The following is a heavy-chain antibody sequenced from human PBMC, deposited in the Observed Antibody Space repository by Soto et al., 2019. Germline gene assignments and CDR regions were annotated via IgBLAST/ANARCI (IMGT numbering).Heavy chain of an antibody. CDR2: ISAYNGNT. CDR3: ARDAWIQLWKSDYYYYGMDV. CDR1: GYTFTSYG. J-gene: IGHJ6*02. D-gene: IGHD5-18*01. Sequence: ASVKVSCKASGYTFTSYGISWVRQAPGQGLEWMGWISAYNGNTNYAQKLQGRVTMTTDTSTSTAYMELRGLRSDDTAVYYCARDAWIQLWKSDYYYYGMDVWGQGTTVTVSS. V-gene: IGHV1-18*01.